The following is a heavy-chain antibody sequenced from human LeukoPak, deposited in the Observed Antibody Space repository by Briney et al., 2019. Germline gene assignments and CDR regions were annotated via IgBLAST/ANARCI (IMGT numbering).Heavy chain of an antibody. Sequence: GGPLRLSCAASGFTFSSSWMHWVRQVPGKGLVWVSRLNSDGSSINYADSVKGRFTISRDNAENTLYLQMNSLRVEDTAVYYCARGVAGTLDYWGQGTLVTVSS. CDR3: ARGVAGTLDY. D-gene: IGHD6-19*01. V-gene: IGHV3-74*01. J-gene: IGHJ4*02. CDR2: LNSDGSSI. CDR1: GFTFSSSW.